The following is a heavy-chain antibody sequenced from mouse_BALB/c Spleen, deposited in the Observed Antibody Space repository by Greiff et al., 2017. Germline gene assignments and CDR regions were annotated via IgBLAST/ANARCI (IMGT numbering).Heavy chain of an antibody. Sequence: QVQLKQSGPGLVAPSQSLSISCTVSGFSLTSYGVHWVRQPPGKGLEWLGVIWAGGSTNYNSALMSRLSISKDNSKSQVFLKMNSLQTDDTTMYYDDRDRYYYGSSQRYYAMDYWGQGTSVTVSS. CDR3: DRDRYYYGSSQRYYAMDY. D-gene: IGHD1-1*01. CDR2: IWAGGST. CDR1: GFSLTSYG. V-gene: IGHV2-9*02. J-gene: IGHJ4*01.